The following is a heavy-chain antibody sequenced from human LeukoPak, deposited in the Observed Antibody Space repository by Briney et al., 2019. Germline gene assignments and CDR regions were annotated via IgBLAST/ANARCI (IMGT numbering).Heavy chain of an antibody. CDR1: GFTFSSHG. V-gene: IGHV3-23*01. CDR2: ISGSGGST. CDR3: AKDLGGPYGGKVSDY. J-gene: IGHJ4*02. Sequence: GGSLRLSCAASGFTFSSHGMSWVRQAPGKGLEWVSAISGSGGSTYYADSVKGRFTISRDNSKNTLYLQMNSLRAEDTAVYYCAKDLGGPYGGKVSDYWGQGTLVTVSS. D-gene: IGHD4-23*01.